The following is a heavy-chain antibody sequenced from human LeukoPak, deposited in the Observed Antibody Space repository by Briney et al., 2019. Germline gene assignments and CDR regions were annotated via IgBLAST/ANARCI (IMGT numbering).Heavy chain of an antibody. J-gene: IGHJ4*02. Sequence: GGSLRLSCAASGFAFSDYWMIWVRQAPGKGLEWVANIRPDGNDRYLVDSARGRFTISRDNAKNSLYLQMNSLRAEDTAMYYCARGTAGAYDYWGQGTLVTVSS. D-gene: IGHD4/OR15-4a*01. CDR3: ARGTAGAYDY. CDR1: GFAFSDYW. V-gene: IGHV3-7*01. CDR2: IRPDGNDR.